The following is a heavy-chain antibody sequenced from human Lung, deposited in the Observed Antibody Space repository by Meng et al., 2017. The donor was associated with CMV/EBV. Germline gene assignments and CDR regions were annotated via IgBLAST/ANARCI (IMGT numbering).Heavy chain of an antibody. V-gene: IGHV1-2*02. J-gene: IGHJ6*02. CDR3: ARDGYFGWLVSRLTAGRLEARKDANYNAIDV. CDR1: GYTFTAHC. Sequence: ASVKVSCKGSGYTFTAHCFHWVRQAPGKGREWMGWIHPNRGDTNYGQQFQGTVTLTRDTSINTGYMELTRLASDDTAVYYCARDGYFGWLVSRLTAGRLEARKDANYNAIDVWGQGTTVTVSS. D-gene: IGHD3-9*01. CDR2: IHPNRGDT.